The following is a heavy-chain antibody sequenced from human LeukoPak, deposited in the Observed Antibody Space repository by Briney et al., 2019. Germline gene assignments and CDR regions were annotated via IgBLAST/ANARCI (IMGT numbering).Heavy chain of an antibody. V-gene: IGHV1-2*04. D-gene: IGHD6-19*01. CDR2: INPNSGGT. CDR3: ASDGGTRGAVAGYFDY. CDR1: GYTFTGYY. J-gene: IGHJ4*02. Sequence: EASVKVSCKASGYTFTGYYIHWVRQAPGQGLEWMGCINPNSGGTNYAQKFQGWVTMTRDTSISTAYMDLSRLKSDDTAVYYCASDGGTRGAVAGYFDYWGQGALVTVSS.